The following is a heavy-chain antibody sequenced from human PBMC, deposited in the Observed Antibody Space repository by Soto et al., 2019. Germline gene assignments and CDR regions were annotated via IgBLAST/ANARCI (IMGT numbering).Heavy chain of an antibody. J-gene: IGHJ4*02. Sequence: ASVKVSCKASGYTFTGYYMHWLRQAPGQGPEWMGWVNPNSGNTKYAQSFQGRVTMTRDTSTSTAYMELTWLRSDDAAIYYCARAGDNGDRFFDAWGQGTLVTVSS. CDR3: ARAGDNGDRFFDA. D-gene: IGHD7-27*01. V-gene: IGHV1-2*02. CDR1: GYTFTGYY. CDR2: VNPNSGNT.